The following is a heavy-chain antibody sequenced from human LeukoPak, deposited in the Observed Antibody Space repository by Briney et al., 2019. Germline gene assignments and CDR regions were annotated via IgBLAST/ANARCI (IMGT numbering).Heavy chain of an antibody. CDR2: IYTTGST. CDR1: GGSISSSSYY. V-gene: IGHV4-61*02. Sequence: SQTLSLTCTVSGGSISSSSYYWSWIRQTAGKGLEWIGRIYTTGSTNYNPSPKSRVTMSVDTSKNQFSLKLSSVTAADTAVHYCARDSSGYYYLFDYWGQGTLVTVSS. D-gene: IGHD3-22*01. J-gene: IGHJ4*02. CDR3: ARDSSGYYYLFDY.